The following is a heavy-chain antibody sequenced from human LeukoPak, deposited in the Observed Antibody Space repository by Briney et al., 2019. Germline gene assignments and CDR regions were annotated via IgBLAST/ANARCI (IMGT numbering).Heavy chain of an antibody. D-gene: IGHD1-26*01. J-gene: IGHJ4*02. CDR3: IKDRIGTWSFDH. V-gene: IGHV3-64D*06. Sequence: GGSLRLSCSASRFTFSDHFMHWVRQAPGKGLEYVSSISINGDKTYYAESVKGRFTISRDNSKNTLYLQLSSLRVEDTAVYYCIKDRIGTWSFDHWGQGTLLTVSS. CDR2: ISINGDKT. CDR1: RFTFSDHF.